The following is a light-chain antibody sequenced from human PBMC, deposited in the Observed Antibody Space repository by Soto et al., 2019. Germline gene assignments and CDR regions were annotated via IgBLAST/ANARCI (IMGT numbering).Light chain of an antibody. Sequence: QSALTQPASVSGSPGQSITISCTGTRNDVGYYNLVSWYQQYPGKAPKVVIYEVSERPSGVSNRFSGSKSGNTASLTISGLQAEDEADYYCCSYADSSTPNWVLGGGTKLTVL. V-gene: IGLV2-23*02. CDR2: EVS. CDR1: RNDVGYYNL. CDR3: CSYADSSTPNWV. J-gene: IGLJ3*02.